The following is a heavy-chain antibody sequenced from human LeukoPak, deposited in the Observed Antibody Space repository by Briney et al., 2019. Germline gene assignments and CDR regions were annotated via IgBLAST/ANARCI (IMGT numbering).Heavy chain of an antibody. Sequence: ASVKVSCKASGYTFTSYYMHWVRQAPGQGLEWMGIINPSGGSTSYAQKFQGRVTMTRDTSTSTVYMELSSLRSEDTTVYYCARRSRIAVAGGLDWGQGTLVTVSS. J-gene: IGHJ4*02. D-gene: IGHD6-19*01. CDR2: INPSGGST. V-gene: IGHV1-46*01. CDR1: GYTFTSYY. CDR3: ARRSRIAVAGGLD.